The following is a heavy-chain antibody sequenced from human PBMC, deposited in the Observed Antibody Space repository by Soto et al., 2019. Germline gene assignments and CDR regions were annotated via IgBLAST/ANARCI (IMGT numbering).Heavy chain of an antibody. Sequence: QVQLQESGPGLLKPSETLYLTCTVYGGSINNYYWSWIRQPPGKGLECIGYIYYNGATNCRPSLRSRFPMSVHNSKNHFPLRLPSVTAADAAVYYSARSHSWVGPSLHSWGEGTIVTFSP. CDR2: IYYNGAT. V-gene: IGHV4-59*01. CDR3: ARSHSWVGPSLHS. CDR1: GGSINNYY. D-gene: IGHD1-26*01. J-gene: IGHJ1*01.